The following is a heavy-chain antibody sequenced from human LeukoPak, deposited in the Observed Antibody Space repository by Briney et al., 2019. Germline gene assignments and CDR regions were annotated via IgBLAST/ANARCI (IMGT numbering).Heavy chain of an antibody. V-gene: IGHV4-31*03. D-gene: IGHD6-13*01. Sequence: SQTLSLACTVSGGSISSGGYYWSWIRQHPGKGLEWIGYIDYSESTYYNPSLKSRVTISVDTSKNQFSLKLSSVTAADTAVYYCARGEAAAGKEYFQHWGQGTLVTVSS. CDR2: IDYSEST. CDR3: ARGEAAAGKEYFQH. J-gene: IGHJ1*01. CDR1: GGSISSGGYY.